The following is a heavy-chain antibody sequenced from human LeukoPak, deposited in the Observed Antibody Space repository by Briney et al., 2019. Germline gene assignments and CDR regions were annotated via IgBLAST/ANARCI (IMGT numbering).Heavy chain of an antibody. Sequence: PSETLSLTCTVSGGSISSYYWSWIRQPAGKGLEWIGRIYTSGSTNYNPSLKSRVTMSVDTSKNQFSLKLSSVTAADTAVYYCASSHAIFGVVTHDAFDIWGQGTMVTVSP. CDR3: ASSHAIFGVVTHDAFDI. J-gene: IGHJ3*02. V-gene: IGHV4-4*07. CDR1: GGSISSYY. D-gene: IGHD3-3*01. CDR2: IYTSGST.